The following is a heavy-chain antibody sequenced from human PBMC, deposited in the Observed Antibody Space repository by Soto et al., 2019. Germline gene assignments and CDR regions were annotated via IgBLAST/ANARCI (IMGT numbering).Heavy chain of an antibody. V-gene: IGHV3-15*07. CDR1: GFTFSYAW. D-gene: IGHD6-13*01. Sequence: EVQLVESGGGLVKPGGSLRLSCAASGFTFSYAWMNWVRQAPGKGLEWVGRIKSKTDGGTTDYAAPVKGRFTISRDDSENTLYLQMNSLKTEDTAVYYCTQANSSSWRYYYYGMDVWGQGTTVTASS. CDR2: IKSKTDGGTT. J-gene: IGHJ6*02. CDR3: TQANSSSWRYYYYGMDV.